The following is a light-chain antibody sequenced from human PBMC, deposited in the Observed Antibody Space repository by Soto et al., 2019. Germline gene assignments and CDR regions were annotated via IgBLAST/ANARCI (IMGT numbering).Light chain of an antibody. Sequence: DIQMTQSPSTLSGSVGARVTITCRASESISTHLNWYQQKSGGAPRLLIQAASTLQTGVPSRFSGSGSGTDFTLTISSLQPEDFATYHCQQSYSVPITFGQGTLLEIK. V-gene: IGKV1-39*01. CDR2: AAS. CDR1: ESISTH. J-gene: IGKJ5*01. CDR3: QQSYSVPIT.